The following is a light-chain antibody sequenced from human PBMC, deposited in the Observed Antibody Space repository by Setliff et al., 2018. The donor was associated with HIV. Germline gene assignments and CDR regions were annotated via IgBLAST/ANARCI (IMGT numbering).Light chain of an antibody. CDR2: QAT. J-gene: IGLJ1*01. Sequence: QSALTQPASVSGSPGQSITICTGTSSDIGRYNLVSWYQQYPGKAPKLMIYQATKRPSGVSNRFSGSKSGNTASLTISGLQAEDEADYYCCSNTGSNTYVIGSGTKVTVL. CDR3: CSNTGSNTYV. V-gene: IGLV2-23*01. CDR1: SSDIGRYNL.